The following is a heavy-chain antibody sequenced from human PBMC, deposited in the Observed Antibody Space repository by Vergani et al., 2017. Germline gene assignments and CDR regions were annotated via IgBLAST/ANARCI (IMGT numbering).Heavy chain of an antibody. J-gene: IGHJ3*02. V-gene: IGHV3-74*01. CDR1: GFTFSSYW. Sequence: EVQLVESGGGLVQPGGSLRLSCAASGFTFSSYWMHWVRQAPGKGLVWVSRINSDGSSTSYADSVKGRFTISRDNAKNTLYLQMNSLRAEDTAVYYCAREGTAITIFGVVTAGAAFDIGGQGTMVTVSS. D-gene: IGHD3-3*01. CDR3: AREGTAITIFGVVTAGAAFDI. CDR2: INSDGSST.